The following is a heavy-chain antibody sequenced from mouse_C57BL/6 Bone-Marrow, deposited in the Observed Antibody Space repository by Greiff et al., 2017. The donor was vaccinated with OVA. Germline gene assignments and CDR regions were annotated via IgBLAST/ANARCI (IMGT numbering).Heavy chain of an antibody. CDR1: GYTFTDYY. Sequence: EVQLQQSGPELVKPGASVKISCKASGYTFTDYYMNWVKQSHGKSLEWIGDINPNNGGTSYNQKFKGKATLTVDKSSSTAYMELRSLTSEDSAVYYCARSQRWDGADYWGQGTTLTVSS. V-gene: IGHV1-26*01. CDR3: ARSQRWDGADY. CDR2: INPNNGGT. D-gene: IGHD4-1*01. J-gene: IGHJ2*01.